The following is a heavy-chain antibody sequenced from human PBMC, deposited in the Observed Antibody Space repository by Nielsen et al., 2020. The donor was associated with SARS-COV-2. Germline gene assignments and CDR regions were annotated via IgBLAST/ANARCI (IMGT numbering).Heavy chain of an antibody. V-gene: IGHV3-9*01. Sequence: SLKISCAASGFTFDDYAMHWVRQAPGKGLEWVSGISWNSGSIGYADSAKGRFAVSRDNSKNTLHLQMDSLRAEDTAIYYCARDHGYCSGGSCYRHYSYGMDVWGQGTPVTVSS. CDR2: ISWNSGSI. CDR3: ARDHGYCSGGSCYRHYSYGMDV. D-gene: IGHD2-15*01. J-gene: IGHJ6*02. CDR1: GFTFDDYA.